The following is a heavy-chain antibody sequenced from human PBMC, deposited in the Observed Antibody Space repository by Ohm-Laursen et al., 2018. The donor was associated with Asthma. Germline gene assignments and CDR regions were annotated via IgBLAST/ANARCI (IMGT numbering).Heavy chain of an antibody. Sequence: GTLSLTCTLSGASFSTYYWGWIRQPPGKGLEWIGYIYYSGSTYYNPSLKSRVTISVDTSKNQFSLKLSSVTAADTAVYYCARGDLVVEMATTYAFDIWGQGTMVTVSS. CDR2: IYYSGST. CDR1: GASFSTYY. CDR3: ARGDLVVEMATTYAFDI. V-gene: IGHV4-59*06. J-gene: IGHJ3*02. D-gene: IGHD5-24*01.